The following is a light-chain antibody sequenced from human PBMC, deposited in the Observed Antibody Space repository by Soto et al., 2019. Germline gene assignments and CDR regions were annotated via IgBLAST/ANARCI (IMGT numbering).Light chain of an antibody. CDR3: QQYNNWPLT. CDR2: GAS. V-gene: IGKV3-15*01. J-gene: IGKJ4*01. Sequence: ERVIAQSPTTPSVSLGDRATLSCRASQSVSSNLAWYQQKPGQGPRLLIYGASTRATGIPARFSGSGSGTEFTLTISSLQSEDFAVYSCQQYNNWPLTFSGGTKV. CDR1: QSVSSN.